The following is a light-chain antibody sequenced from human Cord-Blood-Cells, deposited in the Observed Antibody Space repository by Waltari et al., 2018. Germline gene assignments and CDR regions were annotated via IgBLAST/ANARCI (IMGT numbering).Light chain of an antibody. V-gene: IGLV2-23*02. CDR2: EVS. CDR1: SRAVGSYNL. J-gene: IGLJ1*01. Sequence: QSALTQPASVSGSPGQSITISCPGPSRAVGSYNLVSWYQQHPGKAPKLMIYEVSKRPSGVSNRFSGSKSGNTASLTISGLQAEDEADYYCCSYAGSSTVFGTGTKVTVL. CDR3: CSYAGSSTV.